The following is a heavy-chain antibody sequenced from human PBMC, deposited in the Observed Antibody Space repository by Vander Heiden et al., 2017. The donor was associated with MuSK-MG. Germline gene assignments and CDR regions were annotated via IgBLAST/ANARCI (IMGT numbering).Heavy chain of an antibody. Sequence: QVQLVQSGAEVKKPGASVKVSCKASGYTFTGYYMHWVRQAPGQGLEWMGWINPDSGGTNYAQKFQGRVTMTRDTSISTAYLELSGLRSGDTAVYFCARDRAIPSRHYFYYYAMDVWGQGTTVTVSS. CDR1: GYTFTGYY. CDR3: ARDRAIPSRHYFYYYAMDV. V-gene: IGHV1-2*02. D-gene: IGHD2-2*01. J-gene: IGHJ6*02. CDR2: INPDSGGT.